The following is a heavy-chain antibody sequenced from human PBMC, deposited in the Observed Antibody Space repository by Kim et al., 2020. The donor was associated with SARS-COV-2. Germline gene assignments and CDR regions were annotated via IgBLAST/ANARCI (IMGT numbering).Heavy chain of an antibody. Sequence: GGSLRLSCAASGFTFSNAWMSWVRQAPGKGLEWVGRIKSKTDGGTTDYAAPVKGRFTISRDDSKNTLYLQMNSLKTEDTAVYYCTTNSGYDYEDLYYYYGMDVWGQGTTVTVSS. CDR2: IKSKTDGGTT. D-gene: IGHD5-12*01. CDR1: GFTFSNAW. J-gene: IGHJ6*02. V-gene: IGHV3-15*01. CDR3: TTNSGYDYEDLYYYYGMDV.